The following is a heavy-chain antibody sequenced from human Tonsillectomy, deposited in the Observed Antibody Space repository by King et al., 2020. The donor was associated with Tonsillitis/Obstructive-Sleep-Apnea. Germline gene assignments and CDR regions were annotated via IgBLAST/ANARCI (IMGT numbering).Heavy chain of an antibody. CDR1: GFTVSSNY. V-gene: IGHV3-53*01. J-gene: IGHJ4*02. CDR2: IYSGGNT. Sequence: VQLVESGGGLIQPGGSLRLSCAASGFTVSSNYMSWVRQAPGKGLEWVSIIYSGGNTYYTDSVKGRFTISRDNSKNTLYLQMNSLRAEDTAVYYCARSGGLELDFDDWGQGTLVTVSS. D-gene: IGHD1-7*01. CDR3: ARSGGLELDFDD.